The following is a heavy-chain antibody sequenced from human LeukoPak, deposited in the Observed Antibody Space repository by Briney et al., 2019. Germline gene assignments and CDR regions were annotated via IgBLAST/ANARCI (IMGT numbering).Heavy chain of an antibody. V-gene: IGHV3-74*01. Sequence: PGGSLRLSCAPSGFTFSRYAIHWVRQAPGKGLVWVSRIYSEGSRTTYADSVRGRFTISGDNAKNTLYLQMNSLRADDTAVYYCARSGRGGAFDIWGQGTMVTVSS. D-gene: IGHD1-26*01. CDR3: ARSGRGGAFDI. CDR1: GFTFSRYA. CDR2: IYSEGSRT. J-gene: IGHJ3*02.